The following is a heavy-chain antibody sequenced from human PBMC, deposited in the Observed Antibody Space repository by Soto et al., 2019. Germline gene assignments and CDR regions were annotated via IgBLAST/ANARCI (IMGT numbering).Heavy chain of an antibody. CDR1: GFTFSSDA. Sequence: QVQLVESGGGVVQPGSSLRLSCAASGFTFSSDALHWVRQAPGKGLEWVAVVSSDGSHAYYPDYVKGRFTISRDNSQSTVSLQINSLRPEDTATYFCARDSAYSTASTHFDNWGQGTLVTVSS. CDR2: VSSDGSHA. J-gene: IGHJ4*02. CDR3: ARDSAYSTASTHFDN. V-gene: IGHV3-30*04. D-gene: IGHD2-2*01.